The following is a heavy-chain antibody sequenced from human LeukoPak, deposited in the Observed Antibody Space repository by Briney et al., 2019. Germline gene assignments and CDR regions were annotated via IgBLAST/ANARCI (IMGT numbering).Heavy chain of an antibody. D-gene: IGHD3-22*01. V-gene: IGHV3-73*01. Sequence: GRSLKLSCAASGFTFSGSAMHWVRQASGKGLEWVGRIRSKANSYATSYGASVKGRFTISRDDSKNTAYLQMNSLKTEDTAVYYCTRRYYHDSSGYYNGDYWGQGTLVTVSS. J-gene: IGHJ4*02. CDR3: TRRYYHDSSGYYNGDY. CDR2: IRSKANSYAT. CDR1: GFTFSGSA.